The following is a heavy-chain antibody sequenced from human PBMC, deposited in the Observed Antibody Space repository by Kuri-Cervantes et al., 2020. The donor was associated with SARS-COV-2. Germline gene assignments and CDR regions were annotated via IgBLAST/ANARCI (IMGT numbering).Heavy chain of an antibody. Sequence: GESLKISCEASGFIFSDYAIDWVRQAPGKGLEWVAIISYDGRNTKFADSVKGRFTISRDNSKNTLYLQMNSLRTGDTAMYYCARGFELLRDFDLWGRGTLVTVSS. D-gene: IGHD1-7*01. CDR1: GFIFSDYA. CDR2: ISYDGRNT. CDR3: ARGFELLRDFDL. V-gene: IGHV3-30*04. J-gene: IGHJ2*01.